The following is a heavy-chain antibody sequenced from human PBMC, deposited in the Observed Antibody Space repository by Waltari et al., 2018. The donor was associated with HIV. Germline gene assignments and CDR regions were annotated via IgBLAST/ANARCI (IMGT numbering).Heavy chain of an antibody. CDR2: SYTGGST. J-gene: IGHJ6*02. Sequence: EVQLVESGGGLVQPGGSLRLSCAASGFTVSSNYMSWVRQAPGKGLEWVSLSYTGGSTYYADSVKGRFTISRDNSKNTLYLQMNSLRAEDTAVYYCASPDTTMVHGHYYFYLMDVWGQGTTVTVSS. D-gene: IGHD5-18*01. CDR1: GFTVSSNY. CDR3: ASPDTTMVHGHYYFYLMDV. V-gene: IGHV3-66*01.